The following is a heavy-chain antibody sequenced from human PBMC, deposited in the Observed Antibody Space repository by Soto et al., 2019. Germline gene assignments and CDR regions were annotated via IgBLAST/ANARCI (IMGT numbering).Heavy chain of an antibody. CDR3: ARGGEKAAFAI. D-gene: IGHD3-16*01. CDR2: IYYSGST. J-gene: IGHJ3*02. V-gene: IGHV4-39*01. CDR1: GGSISSSSYY. Sequence: QLQLQESGPGLVKPSETLSLTCTVSGGSISSSSYYWGWIRQPPWKGLEWIGSIYYSGSTYYNPSLKSRVNIYVDTSKNKFYLKLSSVTAADTAVYYCARGGEKAAFAIWGQGTMVTVSS.